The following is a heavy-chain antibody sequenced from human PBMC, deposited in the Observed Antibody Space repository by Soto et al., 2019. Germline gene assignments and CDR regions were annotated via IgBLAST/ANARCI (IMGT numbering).Heavy chain of an antibody. CDR2: IVVGSGHI. Sequence: ASVNVSCKASGFTFINSAIQWVRQARGQRLEWMGWIVVGSGHINYAQKFQERLSITRDMSTSTAYMELSSLTLEDTAVYYCAHRQDGTIKLWPSPLGFDYWGEGTLVTGSS. CDR3: AHRQDGTIKLWPSPLGFDY. V-gene: IGHV1-58*02. D-gene: IGHD5-18*01. J-gene: IGHJ4*02. CDR1: GFTFINSA.